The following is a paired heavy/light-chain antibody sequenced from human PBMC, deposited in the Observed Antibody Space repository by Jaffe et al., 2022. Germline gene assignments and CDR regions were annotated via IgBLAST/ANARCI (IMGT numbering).Heavy chain of an antibody. CDR3: ARGISTYYYGSGIVDGIFDI. V-gene: IGHV3-20*01. Sequence: EVQLVESGGGVVRPGGSLRLSCAASGFTFDDYGMSWVRQAPGKGLEWVSGINWNGGSTGYADSVKGRFTISRDNAKNSLYLQMNSLRAEDTALYHCARGISTYYYGSGIVDGIFDIWGQGTMVTVSS. J-gene: IGHJ3*02. CDR1: GFTFDDYG. CDR2: INWNGGST. D-gene: IGHD3-10*01.
Light chain of an antibody. Sequence: DIQMTQSPSTLSASVGDRVTITCRASQSISSWLAWYQQKPGKAPKLLIYKASSLESGVPSRFSGSGSGTEFTLTISSLQPDDFATYYCQQYNSYSFTFGPGTKVDIK. CDR3: QQYNSYSFT. CDR2: KAS. V-gene: IGKV1-5*03. CDR1: QSISSW. J-gene: IGKJ3*01.